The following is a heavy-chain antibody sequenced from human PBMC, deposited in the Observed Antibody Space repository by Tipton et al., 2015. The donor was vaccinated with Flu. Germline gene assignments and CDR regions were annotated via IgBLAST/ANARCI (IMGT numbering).Heavy chain of an antibody. Sequence: TLSLTCTVSDGSVNNYYWSWIRQPPGKGLDWIAYIYYNGNTNYSPSLKSRLILSIDTSKKQFSLRLSSVTAADTAVYYCAKVLFGWVESWAQGTLVTVSS. CDR3: AKVLFGWVES. CDR2: IYYNGNT. V-gene: IGHV4-59*02. D-gene: IGHD3-16*01. J-gene: IGHJ5*01. CDR1: DGSVNNYY.